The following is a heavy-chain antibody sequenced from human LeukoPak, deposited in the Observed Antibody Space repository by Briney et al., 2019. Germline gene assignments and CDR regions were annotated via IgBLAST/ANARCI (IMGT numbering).Heavy chain of an antibody. CDR3: ARVSGYMTEDYFDY. CDR1: GGSINSYY. CDR2: IYYSGST. Sequence: SETLSLTCTVSGGSINSYYWSWIRQPPGKGLEWIGYIYYSGSTNYNPSLKSRVTISVDTSKNQFSLRLSSVTAADTAVYYCARVSGYMTEDYFDYWGQGTLITVSS. D-gene: IGHD6-13*01. J-gene: IGHJ4*02. V-gene: IGHV4-59*01.